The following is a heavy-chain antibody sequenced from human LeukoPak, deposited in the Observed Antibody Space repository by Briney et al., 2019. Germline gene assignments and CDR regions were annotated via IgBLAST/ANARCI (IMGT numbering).Heavy chain of an antibody. V-gene: IGHV3-11*05. CDR2: ISSSSSYT. CDR1: GFTFSDYY. D-gene: IGHD4-23*01. CDR3: ARATTTVVTPGSFDI. J-gene: IGHJ3*02. Sequence: EGSLRFSCAASGFTFSDYYMSWIRQAPGKGLEWVSYISSSSSYTNYADSVKGRFTISRDNAKNSLYLQMNSLRAEDTAVYYCARATTTVVTPGSFDIWGQGTMVTVSS.